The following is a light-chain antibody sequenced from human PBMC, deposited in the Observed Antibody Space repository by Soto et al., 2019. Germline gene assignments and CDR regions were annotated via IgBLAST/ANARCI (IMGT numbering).Light chain of an antibody. V-gene: IGKV1-5*03. Sequence: DIQMTQSPSTLSASVGDRVTITCLAIQSTSTWLAWYQQRPGKTPKLLISEASTLESGVPSRFSGSGSGTEFTLTISSLQPDDFATYYCQQYITSPCAFGQGTKVEIK. CDR3: QQYITSPCA. CDR1: QSTSTW. CDR2: EAS. J-gene: IGKJ1*01.